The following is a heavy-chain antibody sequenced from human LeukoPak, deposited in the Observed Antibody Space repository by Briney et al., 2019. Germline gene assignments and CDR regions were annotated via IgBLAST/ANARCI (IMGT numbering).Heavy chain of an antibody. D-gene: IGHD1-26*01. CDR2: ISSSGNT. Sequence: PSETLSLTCTVSGDSFSSSSYFWDWIRKAPGKGLEWIGTISSSGNTYYNPSLKSRVTMSVDTSKNQFSLKLTSVTAADTTVYYCARQVYSGTHYFDYWGQGTLVTVSS. V-gene: IGHV4-39*01. CDR1: GDSFSSSSYF. CDR3: ARQVYSGTHYFDY. J-gene: IGHJ4*02.